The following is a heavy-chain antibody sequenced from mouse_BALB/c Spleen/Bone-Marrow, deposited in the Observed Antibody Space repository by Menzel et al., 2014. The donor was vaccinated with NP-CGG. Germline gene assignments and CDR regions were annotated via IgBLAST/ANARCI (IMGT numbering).Heavy chain of an antibody. CDR2: ISSGSSTI. J-gene: IGHJ4*01. V-gene: IGHV5-17*02. D-gene: IGHD2-4*01. Sequence: EVKLVESGGGLVQPGGSRNLSCAASGFTFSSFGMHWVRQAPEKGLEWVAYISSGSSTIYYAETVKGRFTITRDNPKNTLFLQMTSLRSEDTAMYYCARKGALITHYYAMDYWGQGTSVTVSS. CDR3: ARKGALITHYYAMDY. CDR1: GFTFSSFG.